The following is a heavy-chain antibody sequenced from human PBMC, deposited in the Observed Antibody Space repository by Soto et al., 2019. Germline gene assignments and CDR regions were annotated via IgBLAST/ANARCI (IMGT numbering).Heavy chain of an antibody. CDR3: ATQRWGSDDCGGNSGWLLDL. J-gene: IGHJ5*02. V-gene: IGHV1-18*04. CDR1: GYTFTSYG. Sequence: ASVKVSCKASGYTFTSYGISWVRQAPGQGREWMGWISAYNGNTNYAQKLQGRVTMTTDTSTSTAYMELRSLRSDDTAVYYCATQRWGSDDCGGNSGWLLDLWGQGXLVTVSS. D-gene: IGHD4-17*01. CDR2: ISAYNGNT.